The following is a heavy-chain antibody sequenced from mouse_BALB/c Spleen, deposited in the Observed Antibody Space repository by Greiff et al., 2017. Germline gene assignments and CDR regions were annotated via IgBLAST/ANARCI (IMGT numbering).Heavy chain of an antibody. J-gene: IGHJ4*01. V-gene: IGHV5-6-3*01. Sequence: ELQGVESGGGLVQPGGSPKLSCAASGFTFSSYGMSWVRQTPDKRLELVATINSNGGSTYYPDSVKGRFTISRDNAKNTLYLQMSSLKSEDTAMYYCARGYGNFLYYAMDYWGQGTSVTVSS. CDR2: INSNGGST. D-gene: IGHD2-10*02. CDR3: ARGYGNFLYYAMDY. CDR1: GFTFSSYG.